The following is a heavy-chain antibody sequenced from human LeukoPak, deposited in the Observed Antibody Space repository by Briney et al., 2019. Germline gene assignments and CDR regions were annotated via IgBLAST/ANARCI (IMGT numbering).Heavy chain of an antibody. D-gene: IGHD1-1*01. V-gene: IGHV5-51*01. CDR3: ARYTDHYYFDY. Sequence: GESLKITCKGSGYSFTSSWIGWVRQMPGKGLEWMGIIYPGDSDTRYRPSFQGQVTISADKSISTAYLQWSSLNTSDTAMYYCARYTDHYYFDYWGQGTLVTVSS. CDR1: GYSFTSSW. CDR2: IYPGDSDT. J-gene: IGHJ4*02.